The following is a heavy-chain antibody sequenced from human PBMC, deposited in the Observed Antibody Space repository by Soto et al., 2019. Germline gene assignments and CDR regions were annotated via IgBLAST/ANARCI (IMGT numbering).Heavy chain of an antibody. J-gene: IGHJ3*02. CDR3: ARARGGGYASGRDAFDI. CDR2: IWYDGSNK. Sequence: HPGGSLRLSCEAFGFTFSTDGMHWVRQAPGKGLEWVALIWYDGSNKYYGDSVKGRFSISRDNSENTLYLQMNSLRAEDTAVYFYARARGGGYASGRDAFDIWGQGTMVTVSS. CDR1: GFTFSTDG. V-gene: IGHV3-33*01. D-gene: IGHD3-16*01.